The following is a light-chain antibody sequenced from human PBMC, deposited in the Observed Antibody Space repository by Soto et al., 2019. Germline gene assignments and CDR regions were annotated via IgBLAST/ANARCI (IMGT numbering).Light chain of an antibody. Sequence: DIQLTKSPSFLSASVGDRVTITCRASQGIRNYLAWYQQKPGRAPKLLMYIASTLQTGVPSRFSGSQSGTEFTLTIASLQPEDFATYYCQQVNYYPITFGQGTRLEIK. CDR3: QQVNYYPIT. CDR2: IAS. CDR1: QGIRNY. V-gene: IGKV1-9*01. J-gene: IGKJ5*01.